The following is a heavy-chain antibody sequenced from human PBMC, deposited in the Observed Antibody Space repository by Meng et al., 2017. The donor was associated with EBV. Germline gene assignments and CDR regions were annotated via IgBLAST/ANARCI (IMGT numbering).Heavy chain of an antibody. Sequence: GQLVQSGAEVKKPGASVKVSCKASGYTLTSYDINWVRQATGQGLEWMGWMNPNSGNTGYAQKFQGRVTMTRNTSISTAYMELSSLRSEDTAVYYCARGVGTIFGVVIKNWFDPWGQGTLVTVSS. D-gene: IGHD3-3*01. V-gene: IGHV1-8*01. J-gene: IGHJ5*02. CDR1: GYTLTSYD. CDR3: ARGVGTIFGVVIKNWFDP. CDR2: MNPNSGNT.